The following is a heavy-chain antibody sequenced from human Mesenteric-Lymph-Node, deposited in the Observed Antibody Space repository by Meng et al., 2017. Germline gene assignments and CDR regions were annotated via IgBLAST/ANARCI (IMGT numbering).Heavy chain of an antibody. CDR2: INPNSGGT. CDR3: ARDLGSGWYWDVFDY. D-gene: IGHD6-19*01. V-gene: IGHV1-2*02. Sequence: ASVKVSCKASGYTFTSYDINWVRQATGQGLEWMGWINPNSGGTNYAQKFQGRVTMTRDTSISTAYMELSRLRSDDTAVYYCARDLGSGWYWDVFDYWGQGTLVTVSS. J-gene: IGHJ4*02. CDR1: GYTFTSYD.